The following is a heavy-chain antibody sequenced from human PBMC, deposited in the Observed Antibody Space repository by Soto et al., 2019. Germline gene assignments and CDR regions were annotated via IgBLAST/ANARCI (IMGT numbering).Heavy chain of an antibody. D-gene: IGHD6-6*01. V-gene: IGHV4-59*01. J-gene: IGHJ4*02. Sequence: SETLSLTCTVSGGSIGRYHSSWVRQPPGKGLEWIASVYYTGTTNYNPTLGSRVTISIDAPENQIALKLTSVTAADTASYYCARHTVLAGMLDIWGQGTLVTVSS. CDR1: GGSIGRYH. CDR2: VYYTGTT. CDR3: ARHTVLAGMLDI.